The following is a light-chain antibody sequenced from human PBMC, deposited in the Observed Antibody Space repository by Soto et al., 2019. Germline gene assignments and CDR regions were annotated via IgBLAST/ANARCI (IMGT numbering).Light chain of an antibody. CDR2: GST. J-gene: IGLJ2*01. V-gene: IGLV1-40*01. CDR1: SSNIGAGYD. CDR3: QSYDSSLSAVV. Sequence: QAVVTQPPSVSGAPGQRVTISCTGSSSNIGAGYDVHWYQQFPGTAPKLLLYGSTNRPSGVPDRLSGSKSGTSASLAIAGLQTEDEADYYCQSYDSSLSAVVFGGGTKLTVL.